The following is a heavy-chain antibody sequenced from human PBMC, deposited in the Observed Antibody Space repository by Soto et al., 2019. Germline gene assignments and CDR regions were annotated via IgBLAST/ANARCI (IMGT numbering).Heavy chain of an antibody. CDR1: GYTFTSYA. J-gene: IGHJ5*02. Sequence: ASVKVSCKASGYTFTSYAMHWVRQAPGQRLEWMGWINAGNGNTKYSQKFQGRVTITRDTSASTAYMELSSLRSEDTAVYYCARDYGYQLLVNWFDPWGQGTLVTVSS. CDR2: INAGNGNT. D-gene: IGHD2-2*01. CDR3: ARDYGYQLLVNWFDP. V-gene: IGHV1-3*01.